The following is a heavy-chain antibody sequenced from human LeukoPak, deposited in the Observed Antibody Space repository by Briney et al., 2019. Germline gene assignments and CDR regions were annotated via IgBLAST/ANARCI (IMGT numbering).Heavy chain of an antibody. D-gene: IGHD6-13*01. CDR1: GGSFSGYY. CDR2: IYHSGST. J-gene: IGHJ4*02. V-gene: IGHV4-34*01. CDR3: ANRAGPGNY. Sequence: SETLSLTCAVYGGSFSGYYWSWIRQPPGKGLEWIGEIYHSGSTKYNPSLKSRVTISVDKSKNQFSLKLSSVTAADTAVYYCANRAGPGNYWGQGILVTVSS.